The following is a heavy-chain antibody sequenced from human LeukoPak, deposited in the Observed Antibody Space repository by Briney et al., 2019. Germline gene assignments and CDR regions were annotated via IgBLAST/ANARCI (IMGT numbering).Heavy chain of an antibody. D-gene: IGHD3-22*01. CDR1: GGSLSGYY. Sequence: SETLSLTCAVYGGSLSGYYWSWIRQPPGKGLGWIGEINHSGSTNYNPSLKSRATLSVDTSKNQFSLKLTSVTAADTAVYYCARGRTYYYDTSGYYPSIYCGMDVWGQGTTVIVSS. J-gene: IGHJ6*02. CDR2: INHSGST. CDR3: ARGRTYYYDTSGYYPSIYCGMDV. V-gene: IGHV4-34*01.